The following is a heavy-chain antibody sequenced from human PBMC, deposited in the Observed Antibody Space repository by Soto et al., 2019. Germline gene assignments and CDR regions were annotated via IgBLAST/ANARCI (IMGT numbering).Heavy chain of an antibody. Sequence: GGSLRLSCAASGFTFSSYAMSWVRQAPGEGLEWVSAISGSGGSTYYADSVKGRFTISRDNSKNTLYLQMNSLRAEDTAVYYCAKDVEDDYYFEYWGQGTLVTVSS. V-gene: IGHV3-23*01. J-gene: IGHJ4*02. CDR3: AKDVEDDYYFEY. CDR2: ISGSGGST. CDR1: GFTFSSYA. D-gene: IGHD3-16*01.